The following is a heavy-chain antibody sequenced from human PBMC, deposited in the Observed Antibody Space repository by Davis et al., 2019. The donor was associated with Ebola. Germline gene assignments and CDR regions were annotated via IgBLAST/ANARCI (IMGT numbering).Heavy chain of an antibody. D-gene: IGHD1/OR15-1a*01. J-gene: IGHJ4*02. Sequence: GESLKISCAASGFTFSNYGMHWLRQAPGKGLEWVAVISYDGSNKYYADSVKGRFTISRDNSKNTLYLQMNSLRADDTAVYYCAKQRGVGTIDYDYWGRGTVVTVSS. V-gene: IGHV3-30*18. CDR3: AKQRGVGTIDYDY. CDR2: ISYDGSNK. CDR1: GFTFSNYG.